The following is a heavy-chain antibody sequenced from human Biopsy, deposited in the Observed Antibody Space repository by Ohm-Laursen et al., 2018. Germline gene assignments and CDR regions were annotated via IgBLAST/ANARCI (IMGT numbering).Heavy chain of an antibody. CDR1: GDSFTSYA. Sequence: SVKVSCKASGDSFTSYAIGWVRQAPGQGLEWMGGIIPIPNVATYAQKFQGRITITADESTSTAYMELSSLTSDDTAVYFCARGEGSSWFDPWGQGTTVTVSS. J-gene: IGHJ5*01. CDR3: ARGEGSSWFDP. D-gene: IGHD1-26*01. V-gene: IGHV1-69*10. CDR2: IIPIPNVA.